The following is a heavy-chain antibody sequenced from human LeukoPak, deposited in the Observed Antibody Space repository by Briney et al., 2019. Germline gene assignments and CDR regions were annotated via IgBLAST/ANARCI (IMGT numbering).Heavy chain of an antibody. CDR2: MYNSGST. CDR3: ARGVYYYGSGNYDAFDI. Sequence: SETLSLTCTVSGGSLSSSYYYWGWLRQPPGKGLEWLGTMYNSGSTDYNPSLESRVTISVDTSKNQFSLKLSSVTAADTAVYYCARGVYYYGSGNYDAFDIWGQGTMVTVSS. D-gene: IGHD3-10*01. V-gene: IGHV4-39*07. J-gene: IGHJ3*02. CDR1: GGSLSSSYYY.